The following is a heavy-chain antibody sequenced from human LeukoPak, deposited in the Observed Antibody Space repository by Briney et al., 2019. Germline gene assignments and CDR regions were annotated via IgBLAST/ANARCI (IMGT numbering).Heavy chain of an antibody. J-gene: IGHJ4*02. D-gene: IGHD3-3*01. Sequence: GGSLRLSCAASGFTFSSYAMSWVRQAPGKGLEWVSAISGSGSSTYYADSVKGRFTISRDNSKNTLYLQMNSLRAEDTAVYYCAKHPILRFLEWLLPIDYWGQGTLVTVSS. V-gene: IGHV3-23*01. CDR1: GFTFSSYA. CDR2: ISGSGSST. CDR3: AKHPILRFLEWLLPIDY.